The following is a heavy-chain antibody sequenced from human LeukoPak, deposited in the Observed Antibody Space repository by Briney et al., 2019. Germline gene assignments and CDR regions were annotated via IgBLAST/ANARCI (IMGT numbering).Heavy chain of an antibody. J-gene: IGHJ4*02. V-gene: IGHV4-59*01. Sequence: PSETLSLTCTVSGGSISSYYWSWIRQPPGKGLEWIGYIYYSGSTNYSPSLKSRVTISVDTSKNQFSLKLSSVTAADTAVYYCARRYGSGSSGTFDYWGQGTLVTVSS. CDR1: GGSISSYY. D-gene: IGHD3-10*01. CDR2: IYYSGST. CDR3: ARRYGSGSSGTFDY.